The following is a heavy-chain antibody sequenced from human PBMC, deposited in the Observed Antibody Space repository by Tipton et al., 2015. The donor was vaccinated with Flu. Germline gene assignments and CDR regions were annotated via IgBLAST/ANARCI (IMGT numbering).Heavy chain of an antibody. V-gene: IGHV4-59*02. J-gene: IGHJ4*02. CDR1: GDSVSYYY. D-gene: IGHD3-10*01. CDR2: SYYSGST. CDR3: ARDRGGPAALDY. Sequence: TLSLTCTVSGDSVSYYYWNWIRQPPGKGLEWIGFSYYSGSTAYNPSLKSRVTISVDTSRNQFSLNLKSVTAADTAVYYCARDRGGPAALDYWSQGILVTVSS.